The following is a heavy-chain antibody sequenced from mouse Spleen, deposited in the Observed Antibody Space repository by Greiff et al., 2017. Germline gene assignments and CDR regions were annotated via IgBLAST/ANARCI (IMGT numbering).Heavy chain of an antibody. Sequence: VHLVESGPGLVQPSQSLSITCTVSGFSLTSYGVHWVRQSPGKGLEWLGVIWSGGSSDYNAAFISRLSISKDNSKSQVFFKMNSLQANDTAIYYCATPTGSYAMDYWGQGTSVTVSS. V-gene: IGHV2-2*02. J-gene: IGHJ4*01. CDR2: IWSGGSS. D-gene: IGHD4-1*02. CDR3: ATPTGSYAMDY. CDR1: GFSLTSYG.